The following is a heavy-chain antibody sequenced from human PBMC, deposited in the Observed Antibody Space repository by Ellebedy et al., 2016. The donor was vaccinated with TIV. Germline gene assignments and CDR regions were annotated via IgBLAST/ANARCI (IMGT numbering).Heavy chain of an antibody. CDR2: ISGIGSTK. CDR1: GFTFRSYA. CDR3: AKVGGRDGYSPFDS. Sequence: PGGSLRLSCAASGFTFRSYAMNWVRQAPGKGLEWVSAISGIGSTKFYADSVKGRFPISRDNSKNTLYLQMNSLGAEDTAVYYCAKVGGRDGYSPFDSWGQGTLVTVSS. V-gene: IGHV3-23*01. J-gene: IGHJ4*02. D-gene: IGHD5-24*01.